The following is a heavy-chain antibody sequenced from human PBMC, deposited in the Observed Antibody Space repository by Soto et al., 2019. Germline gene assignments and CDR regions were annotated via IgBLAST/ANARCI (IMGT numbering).Heavy chain of an antibody. D-gene: IGHD2-2*01. V-gene: IGHV3-30*18. Sequence: QVQLAESGGGVVHPGRSLRLSCAASGFTFSRFGIHWVRQAPGKGLEWVAVVSYDGSLKYYADSVKGRFTISRDNSKNTLYLQMNSLRPEDTALYYCAKDSDQLLFDYYYYGMDVWGQGTTVTVSS. CDR3: AKDSDQLLFDYYYYGMDV. CDR2: VSYDGSLK. CDR1: GFTFSRFG. J-gene: IGHJ6*02.